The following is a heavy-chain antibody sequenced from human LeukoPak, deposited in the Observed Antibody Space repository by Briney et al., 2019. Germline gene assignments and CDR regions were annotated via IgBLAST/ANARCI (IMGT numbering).Heavy chain of an antibody. Sequence: PGGSLRLSCAAPGLTFSSDAMSWVRQAPGKGLEWVSAISGSGGNTYYADSVKGRFTISRDNSKNTLYLQMNSLRAEDTAIYHCAKVRVVGDYNWFFDLWGRGTLVTVSS. D-gene: IGHD4-17*01. CDR2: ISGSGGNT. CDR3: AKVRVVGDYNWFFDL. J-gene: IGHJ2*01. V-gene: IGHV3-23*01. CDR1: GLTFSSDA.